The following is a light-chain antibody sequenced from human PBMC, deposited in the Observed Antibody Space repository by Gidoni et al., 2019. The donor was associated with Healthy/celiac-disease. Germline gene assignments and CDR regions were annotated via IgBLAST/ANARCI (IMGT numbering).Light chain of an antibody. CDR3: QQRSNWPLT. CDR2: DAS. Sequence: EIVLTQSPATLSLYPGERATLSCRDSQSVSSYLAWYQQKPGQAPRLLIYDASNRATGIPARFSGSGSGTDFTLTISSLEPEDFAVYYCQQRSNWPLTFGGGTKVEIK. V-gene: IGKV3-11*01. J-gene: IGKJ4*01. CDR1: QSVSSY.